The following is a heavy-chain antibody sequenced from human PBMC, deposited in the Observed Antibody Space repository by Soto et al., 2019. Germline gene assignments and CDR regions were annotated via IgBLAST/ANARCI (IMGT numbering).Heavy chain of an antibody. V-gene: IGHV1-18*01. CDR3: AREGVAPYNYYGMDV. CDR2: ISSYNGDT. Sequence: QVQLVQSGAEVKKPGASVKVSCKASGYTFTRSGISWVRQAPGQGPEWMGWISSYNGDTNYAQTFQGRVTITTETSTSTAYIELRSLRSDDTAVYYCAREGVAPYNYYGMDVWGKGTPVTVSS. J-gene: IGHJ6*04. CDR1: GYTFTRSG. D-gene: IGHD5-12*01.